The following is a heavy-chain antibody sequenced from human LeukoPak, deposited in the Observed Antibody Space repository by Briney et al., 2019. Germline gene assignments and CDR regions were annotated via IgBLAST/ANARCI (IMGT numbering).Heavy chain of an antibody. J-gene: IGHJ4*02. Sequence: SETLSLTCAVYGGSFSGYYWSWIRQPPGKGLEWIGEINHSGSTNYNSSLKSRVTISVDTSKNQFSLKLSSVTAADTAVYYCARGRRTSAYYFDYWGQGTLVTVSS. V-gene: IGHV4-34*01. CDR3: ARGRRTSAYYFDY. CDR1: GGSFSGYY. CDR2: INHSGST.